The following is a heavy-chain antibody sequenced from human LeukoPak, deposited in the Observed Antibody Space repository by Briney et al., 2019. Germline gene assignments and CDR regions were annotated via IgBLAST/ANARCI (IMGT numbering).Heavy chain of an antibody. V-gene: IGHV3-30*18. J-gene: IGHJ4*02. CDR1: GFTFSSYG. Sequence: GGSLRLSCAASGFTFSSYGMHWVRQAPGKGLEWVAVISYDGSNKYYADSVKGRFTISRDNSKNTLYLQMNSLRAEDTAVYYCAKALENWGYDYWGQGTLVTASS. CDR3: AKALENWGYDY. CDR2: ISYDGSNK. D-gene: IGHD7-27*01.